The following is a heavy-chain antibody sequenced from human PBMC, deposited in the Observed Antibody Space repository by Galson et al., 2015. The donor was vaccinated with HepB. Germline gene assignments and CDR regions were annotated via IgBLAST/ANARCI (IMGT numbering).Heavy chain of an antibody. CDR2: ISSSSSYI. D-gene: IGHD1-26*01. CDR3: ARFMGGSYFFDAFDI. J-gene: IGHJ3*02. CDR1: GFTFSSYS. V-gene: IGHV3-21*01. Sequence: SLRLSCAASGFTFSSYSMNWVRQAPGKGLEWVSSISSSSSYIYYADSVKGRFTISRDNAKNSLYLQMNSLRAEDTAVYYCARFMGGSYFFDAFDIWGQGTMVTVSS.